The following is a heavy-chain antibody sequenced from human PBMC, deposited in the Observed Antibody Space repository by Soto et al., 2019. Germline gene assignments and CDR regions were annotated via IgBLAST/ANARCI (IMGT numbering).Heavy chain of an antibody. V-gene: IGHV4-30-2*01. Sequence: SETLSLTCAVSGGSISSSGYSWSWIRQPPGKGLEWIGYIYHSGSTYYNPSLKSRVTISVDRSKNQFSLKLSSVTAADTAVYYCARVARTSAARWFDPWGQGTLVTSPQ. D-gene: IGHD2-15*01. CDR3: ARVARTSAARWFDP. J-gene: IGHJ5*02. CDR1: GGSISSSGYS. CDR2: IYHSGST.